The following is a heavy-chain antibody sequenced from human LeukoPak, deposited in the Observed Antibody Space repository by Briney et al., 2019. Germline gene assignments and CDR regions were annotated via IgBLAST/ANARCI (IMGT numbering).Heavy chain of an antibody. CDR1: GGTFSSYA. CDR3: ARVRYCGGDCYSGYFDY. V-gene: IGHV1-69*01. D-gene: IGHD2-21*02. Sequence: GASVKVSCKASGGTFSSYAISWVRQAPGQGLEWMGGIIPTFGTANYAQKFQGRVTITADESTSTAYMELSSLRSEDTAVYYCARVRYCGGDCYSGYFDYWGQGTLVTVSS. J-gene: IGHJ4*02. CDR2: IIPTFGTA.